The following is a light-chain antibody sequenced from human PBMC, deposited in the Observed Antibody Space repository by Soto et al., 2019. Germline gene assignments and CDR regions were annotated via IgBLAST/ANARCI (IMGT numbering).Light chain of an antibody. CDR2: AAS. J-gene: IGKJ1*01. V-gene: IGKV1-33*01. CDR3: QHYNNLLGT. Sequence: DIQMTQSPSSLSASVGDRVTITCQASQDISNYLNWYQRKPGKAPKLLIYAASNLDTGVPSRFSGSGSGTEFTFTISSLQPEDIATYYCQHYNNLLGTFGQGTKVDSK. CDR1: QDISNY.